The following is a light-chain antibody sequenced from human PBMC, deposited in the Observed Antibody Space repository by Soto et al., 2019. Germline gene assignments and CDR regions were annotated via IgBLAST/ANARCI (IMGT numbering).Light chain of an antibody. CDR2: KNN. CDR1: SSNIGSNY. J-gene: IGLJ2*01. Sequence: QSVLTQPPSESGTPGQRVTISCSGSSSNIGSNYVYWYQQLPGTAPKLLIYKNNQRPSGVPDRFSGSKSGTSASLAISGFRSEDEADYYCAAWDDSLTSLFGGGTKLTVL. CDR3: AAWDDSLTSL. V-gene: IGLV1-47*01.